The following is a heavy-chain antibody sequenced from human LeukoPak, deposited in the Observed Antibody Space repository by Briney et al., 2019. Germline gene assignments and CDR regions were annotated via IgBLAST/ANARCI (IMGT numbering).Heavy chain of an antibody. CDR3: ARRRSSSWYVSFDY. Sequence: SETLSLTCTVSGGSISSSSYYWGWIRQPPGKGLEWIGSNYYSGSTYYNPSLKSRVTISVDTSKNQFSLKLSSVTAADTAVYYCARRRSSSWYVSFDYWGQGTLVTVSS. V-gene: IGHV4-39*01. J-gene: IGHJ4*02. CDR2: NYYSGST. CDR1: GGSISSSSYY. D-gene: IGHD6-13*01.